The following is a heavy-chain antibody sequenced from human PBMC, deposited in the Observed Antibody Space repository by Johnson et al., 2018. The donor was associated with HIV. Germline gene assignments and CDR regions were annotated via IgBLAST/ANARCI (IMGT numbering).Heavy chain of an antibody. J-gene: IGHJ3*02. Sequence: VQLVESGGGLVQPGGSLRLSCAASGFTVSGKYMTWVRQAPGKGLEWVSLIYSGGSTYYADSVKGRFSISRDNSKNTLYLQMNSLRAEDTAVYYCASSLIQFLEWLSEPAAFDIWGQWTMVTVSS. CDR1: GFTVSGKY. D-gene: IGHD3-3*01. CDR3: ASSLIQFLEWLSEPAAFDI. V-gene: IGHV3-66*01. CDR2: IYSGGST.